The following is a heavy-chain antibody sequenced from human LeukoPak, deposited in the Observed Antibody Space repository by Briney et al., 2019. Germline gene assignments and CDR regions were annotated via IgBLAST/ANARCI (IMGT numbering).Heavy chain of an antibody. CDR3: AKGGNMVRGVTIRPYYFDY. J-gene: IGHJ4*02. V-gene: IGHV3-9*01. CDR1: GFTFDDYA. D-gene: IGHD3-10*01. Sequence: GGSLRLSCAASGFTFDDYAMHWVRQAPGKGLEWVSGISWNSGSIGYADSVKGRFTISRDNAKNSLYLQMNSLRAEDTALYYCAKGGNMVRGVTIRPYYFDYWGQGTLVTVSS. CDR2: ISWNSGSI.